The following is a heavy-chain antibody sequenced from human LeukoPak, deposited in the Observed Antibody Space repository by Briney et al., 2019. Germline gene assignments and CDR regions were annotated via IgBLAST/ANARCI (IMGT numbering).Heavy chain of an antibody. CDR2: ISYDGSNK. D-gene: IGHD6-6*01. CDR3: AKGHFASSSFFDY. CDR1: GGSISSSS. J-gene: IGHJ4*02. Sequence: LSLTCTVSGGSISSSSYYWGWIRQPPGKGLEWVAVISYDGSNKYYADSVKGRFTISRDNSKDTLYLQMNNLRVEDTAVYYCAKGHFASSSFFDYWGQGTLVTVSS. V-gene: IGHV3-30*18.